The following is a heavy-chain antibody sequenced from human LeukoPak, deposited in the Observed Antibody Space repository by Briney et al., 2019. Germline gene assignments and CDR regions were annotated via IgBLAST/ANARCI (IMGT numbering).Heavy chain of an antibody. Sequence: PGGSLRLSCAASGFTFSDYYMSWIRQAPGKGLEWVSYISSSGSTIYYADSVKGRFTISRDNAKNSLYLQMNSLRAEDTAVYYCARDGIVATTDAFDIWGQGTMVTVSS. CDR3: ARDGIVATTDAFDI. CDR2: ISSSGSTI. D-gene: IGHD5-12*01. V-gene: IGHV3-11*01. J-gene: IGHJ3*02. CDR1: GFTFSDYY.